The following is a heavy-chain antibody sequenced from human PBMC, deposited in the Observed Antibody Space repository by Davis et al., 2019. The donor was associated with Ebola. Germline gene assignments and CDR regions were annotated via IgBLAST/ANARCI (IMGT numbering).Heavy chain of an antibody. J-gene: IGHJ4*02. CDR2: IIGSGGST. D-gene: IGHD2-2*01. CDR1: GFPFSSYA. V-gene: IGHV3-23*01. Sequence: PGGSLRLSCAASGFPFSSYAMSWVRQAPGKGLEWVSAIIGSGGSTYYADSVKGRFTISRDNSKNTLYLQMNSLRAEDTAVYYCAKDRGVVPAAPSAGWGQGTLVTVSS. CDR3: AKDRGVVPAAPSAG.